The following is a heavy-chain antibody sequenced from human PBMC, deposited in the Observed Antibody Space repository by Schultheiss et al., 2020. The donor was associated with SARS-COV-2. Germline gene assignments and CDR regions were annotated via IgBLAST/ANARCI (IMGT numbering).Heavy chain of an antibody. Sequence: GGSLRLSCAASGFTFSSYGMHWVRQAPGKGLEWVAVISYDGSNKYYADSVKGRFTISRDNAKNSLYLQMNSLRAEDTAVYYCASLIPFTIYGDYLIDYWGQGTLVTVSS. J-gene: IGHJ4*02. CDR3: ASLIPFTIYGDYLIDY. CDR2: ISYDGSNK. D-gene: IGHD4-17*01. CDR1: GFTFSSYG. V-gene: IGHV3-30*03.